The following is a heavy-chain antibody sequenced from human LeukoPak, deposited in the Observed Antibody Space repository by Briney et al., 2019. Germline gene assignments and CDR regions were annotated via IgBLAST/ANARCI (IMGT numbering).Heavy chain of an antibody. J-gene: IGHJ5*02. CDR3: ARFPKYYHFWRGYPSPPPNWFDP. D-gene: IGHD3-3*01. Sequence: ASVKVSCKASGYTFTGYYMHWVRQAPGQGLEWMGRINPNSGGTNYAQKFQGRVTMTRDTSISTAYMELSRLRSDDTAVYYCARFPKYYHFWRGYPSPPPNWFDPWGQGTLVTVSS. CDR2: INPNSGGT. V-gene: IGHV1-2*06. CDR1: GYTFTGYY.